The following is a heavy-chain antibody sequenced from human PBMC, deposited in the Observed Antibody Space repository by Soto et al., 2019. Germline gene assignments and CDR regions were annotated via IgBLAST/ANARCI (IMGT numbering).Heavy chain of an antibody. CDR3: ARDRRKGDYYYYGMDV. CDR1: GFTFSSYS. CDR2: ISSSSSTI. J-gene: IGHJ6*02. V-gene: IGHV3-48*02. Sequence: EVQLVESGGGLVQPGGSLRLSCAASGFTFSSYSMNWVRQAPGKGLEWVSYISSSSSTIYYADSVKGRFTISRDNATNSLYLQMNSLRDEDTAVYYCARDRRKGDYYYYGMDVWGQGTTVTVSS. D-gene: IGHD3-16*01.